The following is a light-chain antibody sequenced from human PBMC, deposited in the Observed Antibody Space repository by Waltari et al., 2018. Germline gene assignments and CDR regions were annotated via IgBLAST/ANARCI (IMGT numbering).Light chain of an antibody. CDR2: KAS. V-gene: IGKV1-5*03. Sequence: DIQMTQSPSTLSAPVGDRVTITCRASQSVNGWLAWYQQKPGKAPKILIYKASSLQSGVPSRFGGSGSGTEFTLTIDSLQPDDFATYYCQQYHGYSLSFGQGTKVEIK. J-gene: IGKJ1*01. CDR1: QSVNGW. CDR3: QQYHGYSLS.